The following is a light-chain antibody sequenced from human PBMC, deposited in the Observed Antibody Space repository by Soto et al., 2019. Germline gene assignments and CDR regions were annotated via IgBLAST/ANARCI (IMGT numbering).Light chain of an antibody. J-gene: IGKJ5*01. CDR2: DVS. CDR1: QGVTTN. V-gene: IGKV3-15*01. CDR3: QQYNNWPFS. Sequence: EIVMTQSPATLSVSPGERATLSCRAGQGVTTNFAWYQQKSGQSPRLLIYDVSIRATGVPARFSGPGSETDFTLTISGLQSEDCAIYFCQQYNNWPFSFGQGTRLEIK.